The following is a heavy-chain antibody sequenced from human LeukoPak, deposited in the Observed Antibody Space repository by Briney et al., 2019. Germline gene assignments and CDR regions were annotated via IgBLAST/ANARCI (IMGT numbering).Heavy chain of an antibody. CDR3: ARGRMGITMVRGARDPVAYYYGMDV. D-gene: IGHD3-10*01. CDR1: GGSFSGYY. V-gene: IGHV4-34*01. Sequence: PSETLSLTCAVYGGSFSGYYWSWIRQPPGKGLEWIGEINHSGSTNYNPSLKSRVTISVDTSKNQFSLKLSSVTAADTAVYYRARGRMGITMVRGARDPVAYYYGMDVWGKGTTVTVSS. J-gene: IGHJ6*04. CDR2: INHSGST.